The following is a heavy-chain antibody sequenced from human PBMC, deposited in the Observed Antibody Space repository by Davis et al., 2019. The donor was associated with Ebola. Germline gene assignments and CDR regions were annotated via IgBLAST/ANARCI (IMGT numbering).Heavy chain of an antibody. CDR3: ARERAAAYFDY. J-gene: IGHJ4*02. V-gene: IGHV3-21*01. Sequence: GESLKISCAASGFTFSSYVMHWVRQAPGKGLEWVSSISSSSSYIYYADSVKGRFTISRDNAKNSLYLQMNSLRAEDTAVYYCARERAAAYFDYWGQGTLVTVSS. D-gene: IGHD6-13*01. CDR1: GFTFSSYV. CDR2: ISSSSSYI.